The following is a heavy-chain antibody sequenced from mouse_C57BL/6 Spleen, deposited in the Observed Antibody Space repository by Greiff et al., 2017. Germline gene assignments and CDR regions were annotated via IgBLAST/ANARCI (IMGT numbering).Heavy chain of an antibody. D-gene: IGHD1-1*01. V-gene: IGHV5-4*01. CDR2: ISDGGSYT. CDR1: GFTFSSYA. J-gene: IGHJ4*01. Sequence: DVKLVESGGGLVKPGGSLKLSCAASGFTFSSYAMSWVRQTPEKRLEWVATISDGGSYTYYPDNVKGRFTISRDNAKNNLYLQMSHLKSEDTAMYYCAREDYYGSSPYYYAMDYWGQGTSVTVSS. CDR3: AREDYYGSSPYYYAMDY.